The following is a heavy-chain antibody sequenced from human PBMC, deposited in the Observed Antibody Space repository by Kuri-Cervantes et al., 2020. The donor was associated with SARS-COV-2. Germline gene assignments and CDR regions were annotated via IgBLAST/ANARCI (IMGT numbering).Heavy chain of an antibody. V-gene: IGHV4-59*08. CDR3: ARHIGEFWSGRNGVFDY. Sequence: SETLSLTCTVSGGSISSYYWSWIRQPPGKGLEWIGYTYYSGSTNYNPSLKSRVTISVDTSKNQFSLKQSSVTAADTAVYYCARHIGEFWSGRNGVFDYWGQGTLVTVSS. D-gene: IGHD3-3*01. J-gene: IGHJ4*02. CDR2: TYYSGST. CDR1: GGSISSYY.